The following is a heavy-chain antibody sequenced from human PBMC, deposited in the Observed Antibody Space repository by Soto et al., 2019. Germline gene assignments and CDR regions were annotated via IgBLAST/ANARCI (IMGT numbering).Heavy chain of an antibody. Sequence: EVQVVESGGGLVQPGGSLRLSCIMSGFTFTSDWMVWVRQTPGKGLEFVANINQDGSVENYRGSVKGRFTISRDNAKNSLYLQRNSLRGEDTAVYYCGTDRRGGTFDMWGQGTTVTVSS. CDR2: INQDGSVE. V-gene: IGHV3-7*01. J-gene: IGHJ3*02. D-gene: IGHD3-10*01. CDR3: GTDRRGGTFDM. CDR1: GFTFTSDW.